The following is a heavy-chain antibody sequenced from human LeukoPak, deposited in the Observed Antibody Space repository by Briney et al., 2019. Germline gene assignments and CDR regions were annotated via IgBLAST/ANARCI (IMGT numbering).Heavy chain of an antibody. CDR2: IYYSGST. D-gene: IGHD4-17*01. Sequence: PSETLSLTCTVSGGSISSGGYYWSWIRQHPGKGLEWIGYIYYSGSTYYNPSLKSRVTISVDTSKNQFSLKLSSVTAADTAVYYCARWTSADYGDYVIDYWGQGTLVTVSS. CDR1: GGSISSGGYY. V-gene: IGHV4-31*03. CDR3: ARWTSADYGDYVIDY. J-gene: IGHJ4*02.